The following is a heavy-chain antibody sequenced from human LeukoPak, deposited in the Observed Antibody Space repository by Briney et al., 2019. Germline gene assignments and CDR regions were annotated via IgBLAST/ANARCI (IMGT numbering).Heavy chain of an antibody. CDR3: ATRTYSGRYYSALDI. CDR1: GFTFSGFA. D-gene: IGHD1-26*01. CDR2: ISGSGDNT. V-gene: IGHV3-23*01. J-gene: IGHJ3*02. Sequence: GGSLRLSCAASGFTFSGFAMSWVRRTPGKGLEWVSGISGSGDNTLYAASVKGRFTISRDNSKNTLYLEMNSLRAEDTAVYYCATRTYSGRYYSALDIWGQGTMVTVSS.